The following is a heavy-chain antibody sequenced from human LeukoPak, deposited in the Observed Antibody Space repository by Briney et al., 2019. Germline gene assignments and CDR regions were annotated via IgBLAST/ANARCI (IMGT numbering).Heavy chain of an antibody. J-gene: IGHJ5*02. CDR2: IKQDGSEE. D-gene: IGHD6-19*01. Sequence: GGSLRLSCAASGFTFSSYWMSWVRQAPGKGLEWVANIKQDGSEEYYVDSVKGRFTISRDNAKNSLYLQMNSLRAEDTAVYYCARVISQWLVHGWFDPWGQGTLVTVSS. CDR3: ARVISQWLVHGWFDP. CDR1: GFTFSSYW. V-gene: IGHV3-7*01.